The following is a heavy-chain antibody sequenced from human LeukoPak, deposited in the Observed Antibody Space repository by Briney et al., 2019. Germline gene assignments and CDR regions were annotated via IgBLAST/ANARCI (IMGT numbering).Heavy chain of an antibody. V-gene: IGHV3-21*01. J-gene: IGHJ4*02. CDR1: GFTFSSYS. Sequence: PGGSLRLSCAASGFTFSSYSMNWVRQAPGKGLEWVSSISSSRSYIYYADSVKGRFTISRDNAKNSLYLQMNSLRAEDTAVYYCARSRRPYSSGWYLYYFDYWGQGTLVTVSS. D-gene: IGHD6-19*01. CDR3: ARSRRPYSSGWYLYYFDY. CDR2: ISSSRSYI.